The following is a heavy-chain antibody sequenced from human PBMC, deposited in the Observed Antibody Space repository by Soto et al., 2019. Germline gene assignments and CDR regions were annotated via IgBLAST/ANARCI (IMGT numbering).Heavy chain of an antibody. CDR1: GFSFSDYY. Sequence: QVQLVESGGGLVKPGGSLRLSCVASGFSFSDYYISWIRQAPGKGLEWVSYISSSSSYTNYADSVKGRFTISRDNAKNALYLQMNSLRAEDTAVYYCARDMYNWNAIFDYWGQGTLVTVSS. CDR3: ARDMYNWNAIFDY. J-gene: IGHJ4*02. CDR2: ISSSSSYT. V-gene: IGHV3-11*05. D-gene: IGHD1-1*01.